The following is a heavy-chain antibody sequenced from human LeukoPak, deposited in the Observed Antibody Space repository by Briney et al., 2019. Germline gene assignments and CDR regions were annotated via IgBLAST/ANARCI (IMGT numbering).Heavy chain of an antibody. CDR1: GFTFDDYA. CDR3: AKDGGGSGWYGYYYYYMDV. J-gene: IGHJ6*03. CDR2: LSWNSGSI. V-gene: IGHV3-9*01. D-gene: IGHD6-19*01. Sequence: GGSLRLSCTASGFTFDDYAMHWVRQAPGKGLEWVSGLSWNSGSIGYADSVKGRFTISRDNAKNSLYLQMDSLRAEDTALYYCAKDGGGSGWYGYYYYYMDVWGKGTTVTVSS.